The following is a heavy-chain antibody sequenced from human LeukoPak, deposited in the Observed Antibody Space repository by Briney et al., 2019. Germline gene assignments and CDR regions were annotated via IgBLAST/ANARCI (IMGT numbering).Heavy chain of an antibody. CDR2: IRYDGSNK. D-gene: IGHD5-12*01. Sequence: GGSLRLSCAASGFTFSSYGMHWVRQAPGKGLEWVAFIRYDGSNKYYADSVKGRFTISRDNSKNTLYLQMNSLRAEDTAVYYCAKDPLGYDLFGGYYYYYMDVWGKGTTVTVSS. CDR1: GFTFSSYG. CDR3: AKDPLGYDLFGGYYYYYMDV. J-gene: IGHJ6*03. V-gene: IGHV3-30*02.